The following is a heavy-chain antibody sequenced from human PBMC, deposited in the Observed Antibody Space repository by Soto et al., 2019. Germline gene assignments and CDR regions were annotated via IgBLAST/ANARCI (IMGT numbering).Heavy chain of an antibody. Sequence: QVQLVESGGGLVKPGGSLRLSCAASGFTFSDYYMSWIRQAPGKGRERVSYISNSGRTLYYADSMKGRFTISRDNAKDSLYLQINSLRSEDTAVYYCARDLVAVSGGVYSSSAGGYFFDFWGQGTLVTVSS. D-gene: IGHD6-6*01. CDR3: ARDLVAVSGGVYSSSAGGYFFDF. CDR1: GFTFSDYY. V-gene: IGHV3-11*01. J-gene: IGHJ4*02. CDR2: ISNSGRTL.